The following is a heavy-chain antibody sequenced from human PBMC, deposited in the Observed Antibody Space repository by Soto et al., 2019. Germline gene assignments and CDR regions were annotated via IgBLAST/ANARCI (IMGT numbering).Heavy chain of an antibody. J-gene: IGHJ6*02. V-gene: IGHV1-18*01. Sequence: ASVKVSCKASGYTFKTYGISWVRQAPGHGLEWMGWISPYNGHTNYAQNFQGRVTMTIDTSTSRAYMELKSLTSDDTAAYFCARLGSGWSDSYYYAMDVWGQGTTVTVSS. D-gene: IGHD6-19*01. CDR3: ARLGSGWSDSYYYAMDV. CDR2: ISPYNGHT. CDR1: GYTFKTYG.